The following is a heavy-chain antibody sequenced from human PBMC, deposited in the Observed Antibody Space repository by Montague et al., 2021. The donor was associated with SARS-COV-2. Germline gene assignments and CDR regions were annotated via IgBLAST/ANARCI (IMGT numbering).Heavy chain of an antibody. V-gene: IGHV2-5*02. Sequence: PALVKPTQTLRVICTFSGFSLSTNGVGVGWIRQPPGKALEWLALIYWDXDKRYSPSLKSRLTITKDTSKNQVVLTMTNMDPVDTATYYCAHRLARHYDTSAYLWCPFDYWGQGTLVIVSS. CDR3: AHRLARHYDTSAYLWCPFDY. J-gene: IGHJ4*02. CDR1: GFSLSTNGVG. CDR2: IYWDXDK. D-gene: IGHD3-22*01.